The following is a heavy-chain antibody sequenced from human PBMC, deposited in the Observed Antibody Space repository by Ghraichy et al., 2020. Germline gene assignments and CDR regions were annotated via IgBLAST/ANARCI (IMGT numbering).Heavy chain of an antibody. CDR2: ISTNGGST. J-gene: IGHJ3*02. V-gene: IGHV3-64D*06. D-gene: IGHD6-19*01. CDR3: VKATGSSDWGHDAFDI. CDR1: GFTFSSYA. Sequence: GGSLRLSCSASGFTFSSYAMHWVRQAPGKGLEYVSAISTNGGSTSYADSVKGRFTISRDNSKNTLYLQMSSLRTEDTAVYYCVKATGSSDWGHDAFDIWGQGAMVTVSS.